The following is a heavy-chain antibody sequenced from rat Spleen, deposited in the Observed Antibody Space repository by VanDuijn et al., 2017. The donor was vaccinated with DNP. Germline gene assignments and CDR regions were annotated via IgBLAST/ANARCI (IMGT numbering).Heavy chain of an antibody. J-gene: IGHJ4*01. V-gene: IGHV5-7*01. CDR3: ARHRTIMPYYYAMDA. CDR1: RITFSDHN. D-gene: IGHD1-12*01. CDR2: ISYNGGTP. Sequence: EVQLVESGGGLVQPGRSLKLSCTVSRITFSDHNMAWVRQAPKKGLEWVATISYNGGTPYYRDSVKGRFTISRDNAQSNLYLQMDSLRSEDTATYYCARHRTIMPYYYAMDAWGQGASVTVSS.